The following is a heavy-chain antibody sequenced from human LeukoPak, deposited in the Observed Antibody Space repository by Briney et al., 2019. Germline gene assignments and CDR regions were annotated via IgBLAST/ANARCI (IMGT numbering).Heavy chain of an antibody. V-gene: IGHV3-30*02. CDR2: IRYDGSNK. CDR1: GFTFSSYG. D-gene: IGHD3-22*01. J-gene: IGHJ3*02. CDR3: ARDYYFHSSGYTDAFDI. Sequence: GGSLRLSCAASGFTFSSYGMHWVRQAPGKGLEWVAFIRYDGSNKYYADSVKGRFTISRDNSKNTLYLQMNSLRAEDTALYHCARDYYFHSSGYTDAFDIWGQGTMVTVSS.